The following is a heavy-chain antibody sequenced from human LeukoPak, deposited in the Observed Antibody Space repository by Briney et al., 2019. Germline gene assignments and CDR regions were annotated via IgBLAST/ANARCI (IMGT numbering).Heavy chain of an antibody. CDR1: GGSFSGYY. CDR2: INHSGST. V-gene: IGHV4-34*01. D-gene: IGHD6-19*01. Sequence: PSETLPLTCAVYGGSFSGYYWSWIRQPPGKGLEWIGEINHSGSTNYNPSLKSRVTISVDTSKNQFSLKLSSVTAADTAVYYCARGLRAVAGNYYGMDVWGQGTTVTVSS. CDR3: ARGLRAVAGNYYGMDV. J-gene: IGHJ6*02.